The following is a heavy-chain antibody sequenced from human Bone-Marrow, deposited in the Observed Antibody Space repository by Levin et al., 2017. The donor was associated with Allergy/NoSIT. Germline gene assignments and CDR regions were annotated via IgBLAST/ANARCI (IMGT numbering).Heavy chain of an antibody. D-gene: IGHD2-15*01. V-gene: IGHV3-9*01. CDR2: ISWNSGSI. CDR1: GFTFDDYA. CDR3: AKDIGGYCSGGSCYYYGMDG. J-gene: IGHJ6*02. Sequence: SLKISCAASGFTFDDYAMHWVRQAPGKGLEWVSGISWNSGSIGYADSVKGRFTISRDNAKNSLYLQMNSLRAEDTALYYCAKDIGGYCSGGSCYYYGMDGWGQGTTVTVSS.